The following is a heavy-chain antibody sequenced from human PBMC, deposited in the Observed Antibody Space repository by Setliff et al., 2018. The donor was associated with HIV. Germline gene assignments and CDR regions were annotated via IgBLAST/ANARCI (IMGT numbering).Heavy chain of an antibody. V-gene: IGHV4-38-2*01. D-gene: IGHD6-19*01. Sequence: KPSETLSLTCAASGYSINSGFSRAWIRQPPGQGPQWIGSIYQSGSIYYNPSLQSRVTISVDSSKNQFSLNLFSVTAADTAVYYCARPRRVRSRAWYWFDIWGQGTLVTV. CDR2: IYQSGSI. J-gene: IGHJ5*02. CDR3: ARPRRVRSRAWYWFDI. CDR1: GYSINSGFS.